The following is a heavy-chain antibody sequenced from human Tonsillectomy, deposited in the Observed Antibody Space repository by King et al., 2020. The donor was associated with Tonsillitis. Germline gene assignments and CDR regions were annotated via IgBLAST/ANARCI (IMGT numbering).Heavy chain of an antibody. V-gene: IGHV4-4*07. Sequence: VQLQESGPGLVKPSEALSLTCTVSGGSLSGYYWSWIRQPAGKGREWIGRSYTSRSTNFNPSLHIRVTTSVDTSKNQFSLKLSSVTAADTAVYYCARSDFWSGYYNFWGQGTLVTVSS. CDR3: ARSDFWSGYYNF. J-gene: IGHJ4*02. D-gene: IGHD3-3*01. CDR2: SYTSRST. CDR1: GGSLSGYY.